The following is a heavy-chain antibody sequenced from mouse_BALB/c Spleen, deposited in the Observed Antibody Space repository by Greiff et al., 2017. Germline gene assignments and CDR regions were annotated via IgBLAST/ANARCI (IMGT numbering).Heavy chain of an antibody. J-gene: IGHJ3*01. CDR2: INPYNDGT. CDR3: ARLRYYGSSSWFAY. D-gene: IGHD1-1*01. CDR1: GYTFTSYV. Sequence: EVQLQQSGPELVKPGASVKMSCKASGYTFTSYVMHWVKQKPGQGLEWIGYINPYNDGTKYNEKFKGKATLTSDKSSSTAYMELSSLTSEDSAVYYCARLRYYGSSSWFAYWGQGTLVTVSA. V-gene: IGHV1-14*01.